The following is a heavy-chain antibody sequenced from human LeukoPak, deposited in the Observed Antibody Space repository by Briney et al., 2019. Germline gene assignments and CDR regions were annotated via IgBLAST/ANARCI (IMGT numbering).Heavy chain of an antibody. CDR2: ISTYNSDT. V-gene: IGHV1-18*01. CDR3: ARDRNSLVRGVIPN. J-gene: IGHJ4*02. D-gene: IGHD3-10*01. Sequence: ASVKVSCKASGYTFATSGISWVRQAPGQGPECMGWISTYNSDTSYAQNLQGRVTMTTDTSTSTAYMELRSLRSDDTALYYCARDRNSLVRGVIPNWGLGTLVTVSS. CDR1: GYTFATSG.